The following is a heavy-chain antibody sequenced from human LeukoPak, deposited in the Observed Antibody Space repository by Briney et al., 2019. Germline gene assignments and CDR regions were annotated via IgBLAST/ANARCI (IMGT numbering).Heavy chain of an antibody. Sequence: PSETLSLTCAVYGGSFSGYYWSWIRQPPGKGLEWIGEINHSGSTNYNPSLKSRVTISVDTSKNQFSLKLSSVIAADTAVYYCARGSTVGKHYYFDYWGQGTLVTVSS. CDR2: INHSGST. D-gene: IGHD4-17*01. CDR3: ARGSTVGKHYYFDY. CDR1: GGSFSGYY. J-gene: IGHJ4*02. V-gene: IGHV4-34*01.